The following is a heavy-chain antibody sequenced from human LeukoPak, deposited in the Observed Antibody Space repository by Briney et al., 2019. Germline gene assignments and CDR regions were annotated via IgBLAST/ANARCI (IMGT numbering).Heavy chain of an antibody. CDR1: GGSFSGYY. CDR2: VYHSGNT. V-gene: IGHV4-34*01. CDR3: ARVRKGYCSSTTCYDRFYYYYIDV. J-gene: IGHJ6*03. D-gene: IGHD2-2*01. Sequence: SETLSLTCAVSGGSFSGYYWTWIRQPPGKGLEWIGEVYHSGNTNYSPSLKSRITISVDTSKNQFSLRLRSATAADTAVYYCARVRKGYCSSTTCYDRFYYYYIDVWDKGTTVTVSS.